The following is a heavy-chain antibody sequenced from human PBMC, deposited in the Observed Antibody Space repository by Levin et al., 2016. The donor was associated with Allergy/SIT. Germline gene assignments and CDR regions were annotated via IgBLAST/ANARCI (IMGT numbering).Heavy chain of an antibody. D-gene: IGHD3-9*01. Sequence: WVRQAPGQGLEWMGWISAYNGNTNYAQKLQGRVTMTTDTSTSTAYMELRSLRSDDTAVYYCAREGLYYDILTGYYRGNWFDPWGQGTLVTVSS. J-gene: IGHJ5*02. V-gene: IGHV1-18*01. CDR2: ISAYNGNT. CDR3: AREGLYYDILTGYYRGNWFDP.